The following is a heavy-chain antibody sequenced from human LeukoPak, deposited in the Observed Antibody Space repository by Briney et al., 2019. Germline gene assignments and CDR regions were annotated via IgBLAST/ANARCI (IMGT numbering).Heavy chain of an antibody. CDR1: GFTFDDHG. CDR3: ARGYYNYYFDY. Sequence: GGSLRLSCAASGFTFDDHGMSWVRQVPGKGLEWVSGINWNGGSTGHADSVKGRFTISRDNAKNSLYLQMNSLRAEDTAVYYCARGYYNYYFDYWGQGTLVTVSS. V-gene: IGHV3-20*04. D-gene: IGHD1-1*01. CDR2: INWNGGST. J-gene: IGHJ4*02.